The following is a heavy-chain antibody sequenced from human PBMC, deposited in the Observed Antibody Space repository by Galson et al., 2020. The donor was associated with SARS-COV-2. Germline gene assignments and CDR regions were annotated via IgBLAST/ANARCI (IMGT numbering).Heavy chain of an antibody. V-gene: IGHV3-48*01. CDR2: ISNTRSTI. CDR3: AREDEGGIDNWLDP. Sequence: GGSLRLSCVASGFTFSNYGMNWVRQAPGKGLEWISYISNTRSTIYYADSVKGRFTISRDNVKNSLYLQMDSLRTEDTAVYYCAREDEGGIDNWLDPWGQGTLVTVSS. CDR1: GFTFSNYG. D-gene: IGHD1-26*01. J-gene: IGHJ5*02.